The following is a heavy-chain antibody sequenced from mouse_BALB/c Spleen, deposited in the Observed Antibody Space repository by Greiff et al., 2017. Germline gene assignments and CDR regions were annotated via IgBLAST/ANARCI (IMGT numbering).Heavy chain of an antibody. V-gene: IGHV5-17*02. D-gene: IGHD1-1*01. CDR1: GFTFSSFG. Sequence: EVQRVESGGGLVQPGGSRKLSCAASGFTFSSFGMHWVRQAPEKGLEWVAYISSGSSTIYYADTVKGRFTISRDNPKNTLFLQMTSLRSEDTAMYYCARSKDYYGSSGYAMDYWGQGTSVTVSS. CDR2: ISSGSSTI. CDR3: ARSKDYYGSSGYAMDY. J-gene: IGHJ4*01.